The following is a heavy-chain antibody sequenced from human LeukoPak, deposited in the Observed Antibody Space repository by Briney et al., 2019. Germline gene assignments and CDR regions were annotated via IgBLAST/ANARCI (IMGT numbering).Heavy chain of an antibody. CDR2: IYYSGST. J-gene: IGHJ3*02. Sequence: PSETLSLTCTVSGGSISISSYYWGWIRQPPGKGLEWIVSIYYSGSTYYNPSLKSRVTISVDTSKNQFSLKLGSVTAADTAVYYCARLPDFWSGYWSYPIWGQGTMVTVSS. CDR1: GGSISISSYY. CDR3: ARLPDFWSGYWSYPI. V-gene: IGHV4-39*01. D-gene: IGHD3-3*01.